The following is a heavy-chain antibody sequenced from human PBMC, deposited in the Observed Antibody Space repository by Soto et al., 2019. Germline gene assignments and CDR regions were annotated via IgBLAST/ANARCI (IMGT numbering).Heavy chain of an antibody. Sequence: QVQLVESGGGVVQPGRSLRLSCAASGFTFSSYAMHWVRQAPGKGPEWVAGISYDASNKYYADSVKGRFTISRVNSKYTLYLQMNSRRADDTAVYYCARDPGGTDFAESSCYFDCSAWGTLVSVSS. V-gene: IGHV3-30-3*01. CDR1: GFTFSSYA. D-gene: IGHD3-16*01. CDR3: ARDPGGTDFAESSCYFDC. J-gene: IGHJ4*02. CDR2: ISYDASNK.